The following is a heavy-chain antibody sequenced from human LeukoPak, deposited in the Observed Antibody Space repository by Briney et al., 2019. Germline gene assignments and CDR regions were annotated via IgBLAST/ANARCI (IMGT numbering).Heavy chain of an antibody. V-gene: IGHV5-51*04. J-gene: IGHJ5*02. CDR2: MYPDESDT. CDR3: AIASMVREMAYWFDR. CDR1: AYYFTIYW. D-gene: IGHD3-10*01. Sequence: GDSLTTSYRVSAYYFTIYWIGCVRQMPGKCREWKLIMYPDESDTRYRPSFQGQVTIPDHKPIRTAYLQWSSLEPSDTAMYYCAIASMVREMAYWFDRWGQGTLVSV.